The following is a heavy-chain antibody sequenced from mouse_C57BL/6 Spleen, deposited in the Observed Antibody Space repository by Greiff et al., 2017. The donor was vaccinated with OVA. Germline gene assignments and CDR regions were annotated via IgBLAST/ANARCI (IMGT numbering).Heavy chain of an antibody. CDR1: GYTFTSYW. Sequence: QVQLQQPGTELVKPGASVKLSCKASGYTFTSYWMHWVKQRPGQGLEWIGNINPSNGGTNYNEKFKSKATLTVDKSSSTAYIQLSSLTSEDSAVYYCARQITTVVGDVWYFDVWGTGTTVTVSS. CDR3: ARQITTVVGDVWYFDV. D-gene: IGHD1-1*01. J-gene: IGHJ1*03. CDR2: INPSNGGT. V-gene: IGHV1-53*01.